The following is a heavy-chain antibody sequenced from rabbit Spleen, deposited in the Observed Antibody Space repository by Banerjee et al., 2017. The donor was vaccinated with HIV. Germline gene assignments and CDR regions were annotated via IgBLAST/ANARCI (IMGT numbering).Heavy chain of an antibody. J-gene: IGHJ6*01. V-gene: IGHV1S45*01. CDR2: INSFSGRP. CDR3: ARDTGSSFSSYGMDL. Sequence: QEQLVESGGGLVQPGGSLTLSCKASGFDFNNGGVSWVRQAPGKGLEWIACINSFSGRPVYATWVNGRFTISKASWTTVTLQMTSLTVADTATYFCARDTGSSFSSYGMDLWGPGTLVTVS. D-gene: IGHD8-1*01. CDR1: GFDFNNGG.